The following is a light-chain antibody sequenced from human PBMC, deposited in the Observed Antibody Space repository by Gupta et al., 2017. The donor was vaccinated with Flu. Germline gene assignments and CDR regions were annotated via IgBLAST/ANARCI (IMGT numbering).Light chain of an antibody. CDR3: GTWDTSLSGGV. CDR2: ENN. V-gene: IGLV1-51*02. Sequence: QSVLTQPPSVSAAPGQKVPISCSGSNSNIGNTYVAWYQQVPGTSPKLLIYENNKRPSGIPDRFSGSKSGTSATLDIPGVQTGDEADYYCGTWDTSLSGGVFGGGTKLTVL. CDR1: NSNIGNTY. J-gene: IGLJ2*01.